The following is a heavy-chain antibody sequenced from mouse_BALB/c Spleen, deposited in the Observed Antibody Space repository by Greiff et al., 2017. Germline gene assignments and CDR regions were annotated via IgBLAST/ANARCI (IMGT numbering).Heavy chain of an antibody. Sequence: QVQLQQPGAELVKPGASVKMSCKASGYTFTRYNMHWVKQTPGQGLEWIGAIYPGNGDTSYNQKFKGKATLTAGKSSSTAYMQLSSLTSEDSAVYYCARGNPDYDVGVYAMDYWGQGTSVTVSS. CDR1: GYTFTRYN. D-gene: IGHD2-4*01. CDR2: IYPGNGDT. V-gene: IGHV1-12*01. J-gene: IGHJ4*01. CDR3: ARGNPDYDVGVYAMDY.